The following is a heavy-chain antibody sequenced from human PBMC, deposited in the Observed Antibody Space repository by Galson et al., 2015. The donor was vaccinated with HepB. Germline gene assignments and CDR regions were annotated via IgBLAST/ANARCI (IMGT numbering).Heavy chain of an antibody. CDR3: ARHRAPGIVLMVYATNWFDP. J-gene: IGHJ5*02. D-gene: IGHD2-8*01. V-gene: IGHV4-39*01. Sequence: TLSLTCTVSGGSISSSSYYWGWVRQPPGKGLEWVGSIYYSGSTYYNPSLKSRVTISVDTSKNQFSLKLSSVTAADTAVYYCARHRAPGIVLMVYATNWFDPWGQGTLVTVSS. CDR1: GGSISSSSYY. CDR2: IYYSGST.